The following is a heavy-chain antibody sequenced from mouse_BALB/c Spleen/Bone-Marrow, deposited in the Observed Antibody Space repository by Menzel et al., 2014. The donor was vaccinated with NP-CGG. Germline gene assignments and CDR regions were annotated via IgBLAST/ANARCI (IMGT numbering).Heavy chain of an antibody. J-gene: IGHJ3*01. CDR3: ASPIYYDYPLFAY. D-gene: IGHD2-4*01. V-gene: IGHV2-9*02. CDR1: GFSLTSYG. CDR2: IWAGGST. Sequence: VMLVESGPGLVAPSQSLSITCTVSGFSLTSYGVHWVRQPPGKGLEWLGVIWAGGSTNYNSVLMSRLSISKDNSKSQVFLKMNSLQTDDTAMYYCASPIYYDYPLFAYWGQGTLVTVSA.